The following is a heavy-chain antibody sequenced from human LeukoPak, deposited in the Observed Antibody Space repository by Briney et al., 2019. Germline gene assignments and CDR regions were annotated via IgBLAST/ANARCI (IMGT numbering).Heavy chain of an antibody. CDR2: MNANSGNT. Sequence: VSVKVSCKASRYTFTSYDVNWVRQATGQGLEWMGWMNANSGNTGYAQKFQGRVTMTRNTSITTAYMELSSLRSEDTAVYYCARAAYYGSGSYYSAFDIWGEGTMVTVSS. V-gene: IGHV1-8*01. CDR3: ARAAYYGSGSYYSAFDI. CDR1: RYTFTSYD. J-gene: IGHJ3*02. D-gene: IGHD3-10*01.